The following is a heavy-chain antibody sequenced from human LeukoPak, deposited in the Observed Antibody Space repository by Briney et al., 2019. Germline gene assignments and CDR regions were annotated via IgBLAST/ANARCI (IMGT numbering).Heavy chain of an antibody. J-gene: IGHJ4*02. Sequence: SETLSLTCTVSDGSMNNYYWSWIRQPPGKGLEWIGHISYSGNTNYNPSLMSRVTVSVDTSKNQLSLKMNSVTAADTAVYYCARDNYYDSSGPRYYFDYWGQGTLVTVSS. D-gene: IGHD3-22*01. CDR2: ISYSGNT. CDR1: DGSMNNYY. V-gene: IGHV4-59*01. CDR3: ARDNYYDSSGPRYYFDY.